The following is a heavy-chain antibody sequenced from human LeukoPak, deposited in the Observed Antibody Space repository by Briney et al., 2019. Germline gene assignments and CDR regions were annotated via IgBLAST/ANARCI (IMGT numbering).Heavy chain of an antibody. Sequence: QPGGSLRLSCAASGITFRTYWMSWVRQAPRKGLEWVANIKQDGSDKYYVDSVKGRFTISRDNAKNSLYLQMNSLRAEDTAVYYCARACYYDSSGYCHDAFDIWGQGTMVTVSS. V-gene: IGHV3-7*01. CDR1: GITFRTYW. CDR2: IKQDGSDK. J-gene: IGHJ3*02. CDR3: ARACYYDSSGYCHDAFDI. D-gene: IGHD3-22*01.